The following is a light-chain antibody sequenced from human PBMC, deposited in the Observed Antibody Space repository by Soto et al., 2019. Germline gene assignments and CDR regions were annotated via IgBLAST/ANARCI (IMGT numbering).Light chain of an antibody. CDR1: SSNIGAGYE. J-gene: IGLJ1*01. V-gene: IGLV1-40*01. CDR2: ENN. CDR3: QSYDSSLSGYV. Sequence: QSVLTQPPSVSEAPGQRVTISCTGTSSNIGAGYEAHWYQQVPGTDPKLLIYENNNRPSGVPDRFSASKSGTSASLAITGLQAEDEDEYYCQSYDSSLSGYVFGTGTKLTVL.